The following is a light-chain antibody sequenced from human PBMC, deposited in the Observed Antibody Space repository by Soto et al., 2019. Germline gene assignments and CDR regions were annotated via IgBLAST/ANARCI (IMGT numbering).Light chain of an antibody. CDR2: GAT. J-gene: IGKJ2*01. V-gene: IGKV3-20*01. CDR3: QQYGSSPPMYT. Sequence: EIVLTQSPGTLSLSPGERATLSCRASQSVSSSYLAWYQQKPGQAPRLLIYGATSRATGIPDRFSGSGSGKDFTITISRLEPKDFAVYYFQQYGSSPPMYTFAQGTKLEIK. CDR1: QSVSSSY.